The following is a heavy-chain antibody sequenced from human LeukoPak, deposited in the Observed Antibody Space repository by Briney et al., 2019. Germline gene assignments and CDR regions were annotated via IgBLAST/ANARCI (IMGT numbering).Heavy chain of an antibody. Sequence: AASVKVSCKASGYTFTSYDINWVRQATGQGLEWMGWMNPNSGNTGYAQKFQGRVTMTRNTSISTAYMELSSLRSEDTAVYYCARAGCSGGSCVTLTDYWGQGTLVTVSS. CDR2: MNPNSGNT. J-gene: IGHJ4*02. V-gene: IGHV1-8*01. CDR1: GYTFTSYD. D-gene: IGHD2-15*01. CDR3: ARAGCSGGSCVTLTDY.